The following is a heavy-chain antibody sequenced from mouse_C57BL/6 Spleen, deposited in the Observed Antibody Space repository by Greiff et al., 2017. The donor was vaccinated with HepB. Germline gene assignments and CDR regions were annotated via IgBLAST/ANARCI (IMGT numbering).Heavy chain of an antibody. J-gene: IGHJ4*01. Sequence: DVMLVESGGGLVKPGGSLKLSCAASGFTFSDYGMHWVRQAPEKGLEWVAYISSGSSTIYYADTVKGRFTISRDNAKNTLFLQMTSLRSEDTAMYYCARTASYAMDYWGQGTSVTVSS. V-gene: IGHV5-17*01. D-gene: IGHD6-1*01. CDR1: GFTFSDYG. CDR3: ARTASYAMDY. CDR2: ISSGSSTI.